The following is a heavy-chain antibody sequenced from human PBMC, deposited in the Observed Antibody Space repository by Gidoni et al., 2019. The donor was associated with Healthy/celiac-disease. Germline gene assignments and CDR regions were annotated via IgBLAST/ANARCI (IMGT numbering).Heavy chain of an antibody. Sequence: QVQLVESGGGVVQPGRSLRLSFAASGFPFSSYGMHWVRQAPGKGLEWVAVISYDGSNKYYADSVKGRFTISRDNSKNTLYLQMNSLRAEDTAVYYCAKESLKYDSSGYYFDYWGQGTLVTVSS. V-gene: IGHV3-30*18. CDR1: GFPFSSYG. CDR2: ISYDGSNK. J-gene: IGHJ4*02. D-gene: IGHD3-22*01. CDR3: AKESLKYDSSGYYFDY.